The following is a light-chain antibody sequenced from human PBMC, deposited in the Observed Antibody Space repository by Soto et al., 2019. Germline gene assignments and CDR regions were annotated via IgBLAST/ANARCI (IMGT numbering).Light chain of an antibody. CDR3: SSYAGSDNLYV. J-gene: IGLJ1*01. CDR1: TSDVGGYHY. V-gene: IGLV2-8*01. CDR2: EVN. Sequence: QSALTQPPSASGSPGQSVTISCTGSTSDVGGYHYVSWYQQHPGKAPKLIIYEVNERPSGVPDRFSGSKSGNTASRTVSGLQADDEADYYCSSYAGSDNLYVFGTGTKLTVL.